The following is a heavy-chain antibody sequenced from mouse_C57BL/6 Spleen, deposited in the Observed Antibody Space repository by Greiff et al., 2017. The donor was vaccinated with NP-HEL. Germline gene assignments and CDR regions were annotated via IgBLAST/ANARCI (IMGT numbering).Heavy chain of an antibody. J-gene: IGHJ2*01. CDR3: ARCYGSSYGYFDY. D-gene: IGHD1-1*01. CDR2: IYPGSGNT. CDR1: GYTFTDYY. Sequence: QVHVKQSGAELVRPGASVKLSCKASGYTFTDYYINWVKQRPGQGLEWIARIYPGSGNTYYNEKFKGKATLTAEKSSSTAYMQLSSLTSEDSAVYFCARCYGSSYGYFDYWGQGTTLTVSS. V-gene: IGHV1-76*01.